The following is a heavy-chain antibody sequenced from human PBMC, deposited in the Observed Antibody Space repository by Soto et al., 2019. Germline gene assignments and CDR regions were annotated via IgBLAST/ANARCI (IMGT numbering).Heavy chain of an antibody. D-gene: IGHD2-15*01. CDR1: GFTFSSYA. V-gene: IGHV3-23*01. CDR3: AKSPYCSGGSCYPETYYYYYMDV. CDR2: ISGSGGST. Sequence: GGSLRLSCAASGFTFSSYAMSWVRQAPGKGLEWVSAISGSGGSTYYADSVKGRFTISRDNSKNTLYRQMNSLRAEDTAVYYCAKSPYCSGGSCYPETYYYYYMDVWGKETTVTVSS. J-gene: IGHJ6*03.